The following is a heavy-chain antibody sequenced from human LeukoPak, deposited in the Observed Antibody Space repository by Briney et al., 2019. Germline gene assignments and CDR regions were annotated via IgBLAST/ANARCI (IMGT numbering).Heavy chain of an antibody. V-gene: IGHV4-59*01. J-gene: IGHJ6*03. Sequence: SETLSLTCTVSGASISSYYWSWIRQPPGKGLEWIGYIYCSGSTNYNPSLKSRVTISVDTSKNQFSLKLSSVTAADTAVYYCARVGEDSGSQNYYDYDYDMDVWGKGTTVTISS. CDR1: GASISSYY. D-gene: IGHD3-10*01. CDR3: ARVGEDSGSQNYYDYDYDMDV. CDR2: IYCSGST.